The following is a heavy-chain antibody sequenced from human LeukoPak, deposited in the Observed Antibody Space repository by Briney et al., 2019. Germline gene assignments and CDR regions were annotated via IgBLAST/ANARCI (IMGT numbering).Heavy chain of an antibody. CDR1: GGSISSYY. Sequence: PSETLSLTCTVSGGSISSYYWSWIRQPPGKGLEWIGYIYYSGSTNYNPSLKSRVTISVDTSKNQFSLKLSSVTAADTAVYYCARQKHRRNTGFDPWGQGTLVTVSS. CDR2: IYYSGST. J-gene: IGHJ5*02. D-gene: IGHD2-2*02. V-gene: IGHV4-59*08. CDR3: ARQKHRRNTGFDP.